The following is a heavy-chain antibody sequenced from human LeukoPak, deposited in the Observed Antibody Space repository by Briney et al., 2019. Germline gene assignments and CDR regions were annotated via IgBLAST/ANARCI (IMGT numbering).Heavy chain of an antibody. CDR2: FDPEDGET. CDR3: ATAPRPRYYYYYYMDV. J-gene: IGHJ6*03. V-gene: IGHV1-24*01. CDR1: GYTLTELS. Sequence: GASVKVSCKVSGYTLTELSMHWVRQAPGKGLEWMGGFDPEDGETIYAQKFQGRVTMTEDTSTDTAYMELSSLRSEDTAVYYCATAPRPRYYYYYYMDVWGKGTTVTISS.